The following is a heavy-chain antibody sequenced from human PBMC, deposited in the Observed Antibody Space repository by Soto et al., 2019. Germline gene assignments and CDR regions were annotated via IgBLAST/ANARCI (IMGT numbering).Heavy chain of an antibody. V-gene: IGHV4-34*01. CDR2: INHSGST. Sequence: NPSETLSLTCAVYGGSFSGYYWSWIRQPPGKGLEWIGEINHSGSTNYNPSLKSRVTISVDTSKNQFSLKLSSVTAADTAVYYCARGSNVVVPAAMDRYYYYMDVWGKGTTVTVSS. D-gene: IGHD2-2*01. CDR3: ARGSNVVVPAAMDRYYYYMDV. CDR1: GGSFSGYY. J-gene: IGHJ6*03.